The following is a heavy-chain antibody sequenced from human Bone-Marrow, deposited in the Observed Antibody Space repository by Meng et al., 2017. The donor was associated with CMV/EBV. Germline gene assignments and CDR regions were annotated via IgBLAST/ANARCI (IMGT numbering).Heavy chain of an antibody. CDR2: ISAYNGNT. J-gene: IGHJ6*02. Sequence: ASVKVSCKASGYTFTSYGISWVRQAPGQGLEWMGWISAYNGNTNYAQKLQGRVTMTTDTSTGTAYMELRSLRSDDTAVYYCARGSDFWRGYYLAARYYYGMDVWGQGTTVTVSS. CDR3: ARGSDFWRGYYLAARYYYGMDV. CDR1: GYTFTSYG. V-gene: IGHV1-18*01. D-gene: IGHD3-3*01.